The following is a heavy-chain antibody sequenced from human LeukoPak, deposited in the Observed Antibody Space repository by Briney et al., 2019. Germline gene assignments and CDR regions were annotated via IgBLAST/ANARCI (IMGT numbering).Heavy chain of an antibody. Sequence: SETLSLTCAVYGGSFSGYYWSWIRQPPGKGLEWIGEIYHSGSPNYNPSLKSRVTISVDKSKNQFSLKLSSVTAADTAVYYCARRGWSPSDAFDIWGQGTKVTVSS. CDR1: GGSFSGYY. J-gene: IGHJ3*02. D-gene: IGHD2-15*01. CDR3: ARRGWSPSDAFDI. CDR2: IYHSGSP. V-gene: IGHV4-34*01.